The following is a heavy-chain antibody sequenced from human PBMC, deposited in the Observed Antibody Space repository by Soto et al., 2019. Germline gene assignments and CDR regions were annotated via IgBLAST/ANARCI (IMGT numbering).Heavy chain of an antibody. CDR2: INPNSGGT. J-gene: IGHJ3*02. CDR3: AGAVGATEDAFES. V-gene: IGHV1-2*04. Sequence: ASVKVSCKTSGYTFTSYGISWVRQAPGQGLEWMGWINPNSGGTNYAQKFQGWVTMTRDTSISTAYMELSRLRSDDTAVYHCAGAVGATEDAFESWGQGTMVTVSS. D-gene: IGHD1-26*01. CDR1: GYTFTSYG.